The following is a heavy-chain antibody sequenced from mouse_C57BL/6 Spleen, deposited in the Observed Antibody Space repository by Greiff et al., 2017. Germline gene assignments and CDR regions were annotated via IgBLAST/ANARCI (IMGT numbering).Heavy chain of an antibody. CDR2: IDPETGGT. V-gene: IGHV1-15*01. CDR3: TGCYDPFDY. D-gene: IGHD2-3*01. J-gene: IGHJ2*01. CDR1: GYTFTDYE. Sequence: LVESGAELVRPGASVTLSCKASGYTFTDYEMHWVKQTPVHGLEWIGAIDPETGGTAYNQKFKGKAILTADKSSSTAYMGLRSLTSEDSAVYYCTGCYDPFDYWGQGTTLTVSS.